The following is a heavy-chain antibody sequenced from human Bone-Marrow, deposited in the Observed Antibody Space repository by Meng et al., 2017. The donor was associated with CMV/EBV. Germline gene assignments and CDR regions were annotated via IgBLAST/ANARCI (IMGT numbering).Heavy chain of an antibody. CDR3: AKIKYSSSPSLDY. D-gene: IGHD6-6*01. Sequence: GGSLRLSCKGSGYSFTSYWIGWVRQMPGKGLEWMGIIYPGDSDTRYSPSFQGQVTISADKSISTAYLQWSSLKASDTAMYYCAKIKYSSSPSLDYWGQGTLVTVPS. J-gene: IGHJ4*02. CDR1: GYSFTSYW. V-gene: IGHV5-51*01. CDR2: IYPGDSDT.